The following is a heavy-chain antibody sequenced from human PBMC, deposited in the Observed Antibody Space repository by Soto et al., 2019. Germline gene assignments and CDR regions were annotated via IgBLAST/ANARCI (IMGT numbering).Heavy chain of an antibody. CDR1: GGSISGDSW. Sequence: QVQLQESGPGLVKPSGTLSLTCAVSGGSISGDSWWSWVRQPPGKGLEWLGEIHHSGSANYDPSVRSRVTLSLDKTKNHFSLKLTSVSAADTAVYYCARDNTLSSSWYGSGPEYYYYYYGMDVWGQGTTVTVSS. J-gene: IGHJ6*02. D-gene: IGHD6-13*01. CDR3: ARDNTLSSSWYGSGPEYYYYYYGMDV. CDR2: IHHSGSA. V-gene: IGHV4-4*02.